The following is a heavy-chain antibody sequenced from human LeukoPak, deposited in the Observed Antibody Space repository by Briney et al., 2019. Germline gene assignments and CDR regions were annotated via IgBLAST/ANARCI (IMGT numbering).Heavy chain of an antibody. J-gene: IGHJ3*02. CDR1: GFTFSSYG. CDR3: VKDREKWLVPGSAFDI. D-gene: IGHD6-19*01. V-gene: IGHV3-33*05. Sequence: PGGSLRLSCAASGFTFSSYGMHWVRQAPGKGLEWVAVISYDGSNKYYADSVKGRFTISRDNSKNTLHLQMNSLRAEDTAVYYCVKDREKWLVPGSAFDIWGQGTMVTVSS. CDR2: ISYDGSNK.